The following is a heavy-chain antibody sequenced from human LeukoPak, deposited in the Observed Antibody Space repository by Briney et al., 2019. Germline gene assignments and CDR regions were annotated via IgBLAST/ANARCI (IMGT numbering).Heavy chain of an antibody. V-gene: IGHV3-23*01. CDR3: ARDYYGSGVGGFDH. CDR1: GFTFSSYA. D-gene: IGHD3-10*01. Sequence: GGSLRLSCAASGFTFSSYAMSWVRQAPGKGLEWVSATTGSGGSTYYADSVKGRFTISRDNFESTLYLQMNSLRAEDTAVYYCARDYYGSGVGGFDHWGQGTLVTVSS. CDR2: TTGSGGST. J-gene: IGHJ4*02.